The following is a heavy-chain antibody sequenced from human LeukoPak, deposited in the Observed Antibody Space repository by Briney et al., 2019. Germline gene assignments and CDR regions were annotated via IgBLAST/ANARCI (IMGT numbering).Heavy chain of an antibody. CDR3: ARGPYKYDGSGAFDI. D-gene: IGHD3-22*01. J-gene: IGHJ3*02. Sequence: SETLSLTCTVSGDSISSGDYYWSWIRQPAEKGLEWIGRIYTSGSTNYNPALKSRVTISVDTSKNQFSLKLTSVTAADTAVYYCARGPYKYDGSGAFDIWGQGTMVTVSS. V-gene: IGHV4-61*02. CDR1: GDSISSGDYY. CDR2: IYTSGST.